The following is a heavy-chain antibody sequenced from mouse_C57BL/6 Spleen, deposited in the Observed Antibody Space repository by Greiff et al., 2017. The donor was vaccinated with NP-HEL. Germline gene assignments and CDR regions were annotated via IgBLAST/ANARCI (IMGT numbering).Heavy chain of an antibody. V-gene: IGHV10-1*01. CDR2: IRSKSNNYAT. Sequence: EVMLVESGGGLVQPKGSLKLSCAASGFSFNTYAMNWVRQAPGKGLEWVARIRSKSNNYATYYADSVKDRFTISRDDSESMLYLQMNNLKTEDTAMYYCVRLGTGNYFDYWGQGTTLTVSS. D-gene: IGHD4-1*01. J-gene: IGHJ2*01. CDR3: VRLGTGNYFDY. CDR1: GFSFNTYA.